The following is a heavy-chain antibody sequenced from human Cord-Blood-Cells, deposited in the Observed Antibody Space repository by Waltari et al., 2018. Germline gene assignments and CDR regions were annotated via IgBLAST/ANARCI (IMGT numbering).Heavy chain of an antibody. J-gene: IGHJ4*02. CDR1: GGSISSSSYY. D-gene: IGHD2-2*01. CDR3: ARDCSSTSCPLDY. Sequence: QLQLQESGPGLVKPSETLSLTCTVSGGSISSSSYYWGWIRQPPGKGLEWIGSIYYRGSTYYNPSLKSRVTISVDTSKNQFSLKLSSVTAADTAVYYCARDCSSTSCPLDYWGQGTLVTVSS. CDR2: IYYRGST. V-gene: IGHV4-39*01.